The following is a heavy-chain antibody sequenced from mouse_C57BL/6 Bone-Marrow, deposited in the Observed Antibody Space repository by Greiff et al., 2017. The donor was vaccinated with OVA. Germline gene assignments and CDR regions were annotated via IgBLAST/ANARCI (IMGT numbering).Heavy chain of an antibody. V-gene: IGHV1-61*01. CDR2: IYPSDSET. CDR3: ARRGTTVPFAY. Sequence: QVQLQQPGAELVRPGSSVKLSCKASGYTFTSYWMDWVKQRPGQGLEWIGNIYPSDSETHYNQKFKDKATLTVAKSSSTAYMQLSSLTSEDSAVYYCARRGTTVPFAYWGRGTLVTVSA. D-gene: IGHD1-1*01. CDR1: GYTFTSYW. J-gene: IGHJ3*01.